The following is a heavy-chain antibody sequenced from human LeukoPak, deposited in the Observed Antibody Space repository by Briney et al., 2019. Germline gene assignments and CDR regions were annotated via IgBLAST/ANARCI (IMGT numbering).Heavy chain of an antibody. CDR1: GVTFSSYG. CDR3: TTKLIRGNSGDDYDD. CDR2: ISSDGTDK. J-gene: IGHJ4*02. Sequence: GRCLRLSCAASGVTFSSYGMHWVRQAPGKGLEWEALISSDGTDKLYGDSVKGRFTISRDDSKSTLYLQMNSLRAEDTAVYYCTTKLIRGNSGDDYDDWGQGTLVTVSS. V-gene: IGHV3-30*03. D-gene: IGHD5-12*01.